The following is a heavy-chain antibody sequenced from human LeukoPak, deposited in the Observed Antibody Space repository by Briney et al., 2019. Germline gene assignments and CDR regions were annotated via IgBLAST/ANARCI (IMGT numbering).Heavy chain of an antibody. CDR3: ARAPYGYYLDY. V-gene: IGHV3-11*04. CDR1: GSSISSSNSY. D-gene: IGHD5-18*01. Sequence: LSLTCTVSGSSISSSNSYWGWIRQPPGKGLEWVSYISSSGSTIYYADSVKGRFTISRDNAKNSLYLQMNSLRAEDMAVYYCARAPYGYYLDYWGQGTLVTVSS. CDR2: ISSSGSTI. J-gene: IGHJ4*02.